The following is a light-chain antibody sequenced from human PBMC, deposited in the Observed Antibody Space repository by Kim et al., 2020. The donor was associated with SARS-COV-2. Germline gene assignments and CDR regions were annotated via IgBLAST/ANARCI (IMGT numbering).Light chain of an antibody. V-gene: IGLV1-44*01. CDR2: SNN. CDR1: SSNTGSNT. J-gene: IGLJ1*01. Sequence: GKRVTIPGAGSSSNTGSNTVTWYQQLPGTAPKLLIYSNNQRPSGVPDRFSGSKSGTSASLAISGLQSEDEADYYCAAWDDSLNGYVFGTGTKVTVL. CDR3: AAWDDSLNGYV.